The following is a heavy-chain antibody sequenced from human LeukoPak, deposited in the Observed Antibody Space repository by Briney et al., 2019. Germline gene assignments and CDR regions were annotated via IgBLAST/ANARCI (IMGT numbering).Heavy chain of an antibody. CDR1: GFTFSSYD. CDR3: ARGHSGWYDY. Sequence: GGTLRLSCAASGFTFSSYDMSWDRQAPGKGLEWVSVLGGSGGSTNCADSVKGRFTISRDNSKNTLYLQMNSLRAEDTAVYYCARGHSGWYDYWGQGTLVTVSS. J-gene: IGHJ4*02. D-gene: IGHD6-19*01. CDR2: LGGSGGST. V-gene: IGHV3-23*01.